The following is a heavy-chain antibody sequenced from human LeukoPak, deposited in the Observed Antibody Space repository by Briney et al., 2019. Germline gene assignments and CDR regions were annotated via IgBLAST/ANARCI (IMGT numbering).Heavy chain of an antibody. CDR1: GFSFSSFY. CDR2: IKQDGTHK. J-gene: IGHJ4*02. CDR3: ASGVLNGVGT. D-gene: IGHD2-8*01. Sequence: GDSLRLSCAASGFSFSSFYMTWVRQPPGKGLEWVANIKQDGTHKYYVDSVRGRFSISRDNPKKSLYPQMNSLRVEDTAVYYCASGVLNGVGTWGQGTLVTVSS. V-gene: IGHV3-7*01.